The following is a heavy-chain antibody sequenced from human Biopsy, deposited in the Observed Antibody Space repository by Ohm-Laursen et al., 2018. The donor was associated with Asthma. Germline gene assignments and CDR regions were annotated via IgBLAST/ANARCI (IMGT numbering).Heavy chain of an antibody. D-gene: IGHD6-19*01. CDR2: IITVFGTT. V-gene: IGHV1-69*13. CDR1: GGTFSNFA. J-gene: IGHJ6*02. CDR3: ARCQVGYSSGWSLLLKKIYYSGMDV. Sequence: SVKVSCKAPGGTFSNFAISWVRQAPGQGLEWLGWIITVFGTTNYAQKFQGRVTITADESTSTAYMEVTSLRSEDTAIYYCARCQVGYSSGWSLLLKKIYYSGMDVWGHGTAVTVSS.